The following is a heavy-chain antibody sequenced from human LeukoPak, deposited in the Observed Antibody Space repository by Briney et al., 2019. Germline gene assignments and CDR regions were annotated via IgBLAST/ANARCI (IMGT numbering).Heavy chain of an antibody. J-gene: IGHJ4*02. CDR3: ARDPAGGLLTGTKLAGY. Sequence: PGGSLRLSCAASGFTFSSYWMHWVRQAPGKGLVWVSRINSDGNSTSYADSVKGRFTISRDNAKKTLYLQMNSLRAEDTAVYYCARDPAGGLLTGTKLAGYWGQGTLVTVSS. CDR1: GFTFSSYW. CDR2: INSDGNST. D-gene: IGHD1-7*01. V-gene: IGHV3-74*01.